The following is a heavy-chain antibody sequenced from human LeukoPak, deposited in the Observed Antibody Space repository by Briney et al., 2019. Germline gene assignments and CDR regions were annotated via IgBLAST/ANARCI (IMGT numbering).Heavy chain of an antibody. D-gene: IGHD3-3*01. V-gene: IGHV3-23*01. CDR3: ARDFWDDFESFDL. Sequence: GGALRLSCAASGVTFTSHAVSCVPQAPGDGLKWTSGISGSGDSTYYADSVKGRFTIYRGNSRKTVYMQMNRLRDEDTAVYYCARDFWDDFESFDLWGRGTLVTVSS. J-gene: IGHJ2*01. CDR2: ISGSGDST. CDR1: GVTFTSHA.